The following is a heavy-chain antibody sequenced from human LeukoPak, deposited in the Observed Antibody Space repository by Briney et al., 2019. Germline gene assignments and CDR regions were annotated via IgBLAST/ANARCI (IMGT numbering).Heavy chain of an antibody. CDR3: AKDRSIAARPSPYYFDY. CDR1: GFTFSSYA. Sequence: GGSLRLSCAASGFTFSSYAMHWVRQAPGKGLEGVSVISGSGGSKYYADSVKGRFTISRDNAKNSQYLQMNRLRAEDTAVYYCAKDRSIAARPSPYYFDYGGQGTLVTVSS. CDR2: ISGSGGSK. V-gene: IGHV3-23*01. D-gene: IGHD6-6*01. J-gene: IGHJ4*02.